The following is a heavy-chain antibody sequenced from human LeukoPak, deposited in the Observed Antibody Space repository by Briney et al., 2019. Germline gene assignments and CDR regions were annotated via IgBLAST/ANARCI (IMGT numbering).Heavy chain of an antibody. CDR2: ISGSAGST. D-gene: IGHD6-13*01. CDR3: AKARGAAAVYFDY. J-gene: IGHJ4*02. CDR1: GFTFSSYA. Sequence: GGSLRLSCAASGFTFSSYAMSWVRQAPGKGLEWVSAISGSAGSTYYADSARGRFTISRDNSKNTLYLQMNSLRAEDTAVYYCAKARGAAAVYFDYWGQGTLVTVSS. V-gene: IGHV3-23*01.